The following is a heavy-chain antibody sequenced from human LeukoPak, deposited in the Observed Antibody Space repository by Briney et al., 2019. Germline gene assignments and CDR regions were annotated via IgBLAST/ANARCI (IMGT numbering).Heavy chain of an antibody. CDR3: ARGGKQWRGGNYFDS. D-gene: IGHD6-19*01. CDR2: IATGRGET. J-gene: IGHJ4*02. Sequence: ASVKVSCKASGYTFTDYALHWVRQAPGQSLEWMGWIATGRGETRYSQEFQRRITFTRDTSASTVYMDLSDLRSEDTAVYYCARGGKQWRGGNYFDSWGQGTLVAVSS. CDR1: GYTFTDYA. V-gene: IGHV1-3*03.